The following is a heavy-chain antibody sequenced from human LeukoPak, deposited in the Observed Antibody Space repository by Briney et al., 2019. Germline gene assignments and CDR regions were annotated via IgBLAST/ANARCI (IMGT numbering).Heavy chain of an antibody. CDR3: AKTHCSGGSCYFLDY. Sequence: GGSLRLSCAASGFAFSSYGMHWVRQASGKGLEWVAVISYDGCNKYYADSVKGRFTISRDNSKNTLYLQMNSLRAEDTAVYYCAKTHCSGGSCYFLDYWGQGTLVTVSS. CDR2: ISYDGCNK. CDR1: GFAFSSYG. D-gene: IGHD2-15*01. V-gene: IGHV3-30*18. J-gene: IGHJ4*02.